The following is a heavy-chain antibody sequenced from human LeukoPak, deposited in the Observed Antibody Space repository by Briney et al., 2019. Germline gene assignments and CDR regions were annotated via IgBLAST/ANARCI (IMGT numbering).Heavy chain of an antibody. J-gene: IGHJ4*02. CDR2: IIPILGTA. CDR3: ARQFSRYYYDSSGDY. Sequence: SVKVSCKASGGTFSSYAISWVRQAPGQGLEWMGGIIPILGTANYAQKFQGRITITADESTSTAYMELSSLRSEDTAVYYCARQFSRYYYDSSGDYWGQGILVTVSS. D-gene: IGHD3-22*01. CDR1: GGTFSSYA. V-gene: IGHV1-69*13.